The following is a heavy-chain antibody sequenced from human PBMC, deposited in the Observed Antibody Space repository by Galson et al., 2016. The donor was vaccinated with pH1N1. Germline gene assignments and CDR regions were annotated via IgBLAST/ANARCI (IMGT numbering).Heavy chain of an antibody. V-gene: IGHV3-11*05. D-gene: IGHD5-12*01. Sequence: SLRLSCAASGFTFSDYYMSWTRQAPGKGLEWVSYISGTTGYTNYADSLQGRFTISRDNTKNSVYLQMNSLRAEDTAIYYCARDANVNIVTTSAFDIWGQGTMVTVSS. CDR2: ISGTTGYT. J-gene: IGHJ3*02. CDR1: GFTFSDYY. CDR3: ARDANVNIVTTSAFDI.